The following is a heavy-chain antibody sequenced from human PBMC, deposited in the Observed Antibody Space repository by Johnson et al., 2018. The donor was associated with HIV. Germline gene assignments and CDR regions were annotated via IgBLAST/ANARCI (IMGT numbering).Heavy chain of an antibody. V-gene: IGHV3-23*04. CDR2: ISGSGGST. CDR3: TTNLITIDAFDL. J-gene: IGHJ3*01. CDR1: GFTFSSYA. D-gene: IGHD3-10*01. Sequence: VQLVESGGGLVQPGGSLRLSCAASGFTFSSYAMSWVRQAPGKGLEWVSAISGSGGSTYYADSVKGRFTISRDNSKNTLYLQMNSLNTEDTAVYYCTTNLITIDAFDLWGQGTRVTVSS.